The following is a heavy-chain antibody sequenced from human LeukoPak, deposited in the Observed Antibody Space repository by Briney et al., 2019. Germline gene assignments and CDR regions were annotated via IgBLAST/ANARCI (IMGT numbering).Heavy chain of an antibody. J-gene: IGHJ4*02. D-gene: IGHD6-19*01. Sequence: LAGGSLRLSCAASGFTFSSYAMSWVRQAPGKGLEWVSAISGSGGSTYYADSVKGRFTISRDNSKNTLYLQMNSLRAEDTAVYYCAKDLISGWPRDYYFDYWGQGTLVTVSS. V-gene: IGHV3-23*01. CDR3: AKDLISGWPRDYYFDY. CDR2: ISGSGGST. CDR1: GFTFSSYA.